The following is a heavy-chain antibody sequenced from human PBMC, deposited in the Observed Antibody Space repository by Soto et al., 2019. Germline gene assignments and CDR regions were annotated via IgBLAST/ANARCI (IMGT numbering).Heavy chain of an antibody. CDR3: ARGPRGYYPWDY. D-gene: IGHD3-3*01. Sequence: GASVKVSCKASGYTFTSYAMHWVRQAPGQRLEWMGWINAGNGNTKYSQKFQGRVTITRDTSASTAYMELSSLRSEDTAVYYCARGPRGYYPWDYWGQGTLVTVSS. CDR1: GYTFTSYA. CDR2: INAGNGNT. J-gene: IGHJ4*02. V-gene: IGHV1-3*01.